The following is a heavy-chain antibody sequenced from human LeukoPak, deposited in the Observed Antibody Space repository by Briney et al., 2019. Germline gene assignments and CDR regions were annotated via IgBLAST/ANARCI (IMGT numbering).Heavy chain of an antibody. D-gene: IGHD5-18*01. CDR1: GGSLSSYY. CDR2: IYYSGST. Sequence: SETLSLTCSVSGGSLSSYYWSWIRQPPGKGREWIGYIYYSGSTNYNPSLKSRVTISVDTSKNQFSLKLSSVTAADTAVYYCAREEIRGYSYGYIWGQGTMVTVSS. V-gene: IGHV4-59*01. CDR3: AREEIRGYSYGYI. J-gene: IGHJ3*02.